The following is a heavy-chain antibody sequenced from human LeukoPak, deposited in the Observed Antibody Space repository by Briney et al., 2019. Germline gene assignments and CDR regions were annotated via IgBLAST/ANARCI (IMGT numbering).Heavy chain of an antibody. CDR1: GYTFTSYD. CDR2: MNPNSGNT. CDR3: YCYGDYPEGTARYYYYGMDV. Sequence: ASVKVSCKASGYTFTSYDINWVRQATGQGLEWMGWMNPNSGNTGYAQKFQGRVTMTRNTSISTAYMELSSLRSEDTAVYYCYCYGDYPEGTARYYYYGMDVWGQGTTVTVSS. D-gene: IGHD4-17*01. J-gene: IGHJ6*02. V-gene: IGHV1-8*01.